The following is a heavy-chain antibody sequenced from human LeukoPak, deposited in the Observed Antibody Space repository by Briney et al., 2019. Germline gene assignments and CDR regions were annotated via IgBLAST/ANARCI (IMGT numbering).Heavy chain of an antibody. CDR2: VWHGASKN. CDR1: GFTFSFYG. CDR3: ARDADTSGHYSYFDY. Sequence: PGRSLRLSCAGSGFTFSFYGMNWVRQAPGKGLEWVAGVWHGASKNLYRDSVKGRFTISRDNSKNMLSLQMDSLRDDDTAVYYCARDADTSGHYSYFDYWGQGALVIVSS. V-gene: IGHV3-33*01. D-gene: IGHD6-19*01. J-gene: IGHJ4*02.